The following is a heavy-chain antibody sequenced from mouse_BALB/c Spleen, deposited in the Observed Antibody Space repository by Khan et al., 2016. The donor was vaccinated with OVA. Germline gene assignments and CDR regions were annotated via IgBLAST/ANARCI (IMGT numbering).Heavy chain of an antibody. CDR1: GFTFSSYG. J-gene: IGHJ2*01. V-gene: IGHV5-17*02. CDR3: ATSYYYGYYFDY. CDR2: ISGDSSTI. D-gene: IGHD1-1*01. Sequence: EVQRVESGGGLVQPGGSRKLSCAASGFTFSSYGMHWVRQAPEKGLEWVAYISGDSSTIYYADTVKGRFTISRDNPKNTLFLQMTSLMSDDTAMYYCATSYYYGYYFDYWGPGTTLTVSS.